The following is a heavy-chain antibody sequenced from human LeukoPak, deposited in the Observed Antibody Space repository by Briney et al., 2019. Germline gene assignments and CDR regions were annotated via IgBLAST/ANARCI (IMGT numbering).Heavy chain of an antibody. CDR3: ARDHGVGATDSAPYYFDY. J-gene: IGHJ4*02. CDR2: ISSSSSTI. V-gene: IGHV3-48*01. CDR1: GFTFSSYS. Sequence: PGGSLRLSCAASGFTFSSYSMNWVRQAPGKGLEWVSYISSSSSTIYYADSVKGRFTISRDNAKNSLYLQMNSLRGEDTAVYYCARDHGVGATDSAPYYFDYWGQGTLVTVSS. D-gene: IGHD1-26*01.